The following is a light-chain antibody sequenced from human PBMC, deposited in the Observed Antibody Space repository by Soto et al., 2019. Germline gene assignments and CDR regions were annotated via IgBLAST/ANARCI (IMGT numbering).Light chain of an antibody. CDR2: AAS. Sequence: DIQMTQSPSSLSASVGDRVTITCRASQSISNYLNWYQQTPGKAPKLLIYAASSLQSGVPSRFSGSGSGTDFTLTISSLQPEDVATYYCQQSYSTPITFGGGTKVEI. CDR3: QQSYSTPIT. J-gene: IGKJ4*01. CDR1: QSISNY. V-gene: IGKV1-39*01.